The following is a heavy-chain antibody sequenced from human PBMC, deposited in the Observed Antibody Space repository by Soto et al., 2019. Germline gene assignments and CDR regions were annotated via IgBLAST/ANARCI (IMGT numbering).Heavy chain of an antibody. V-gene: IGHV1-3*01. CDR2: INAGNGDT. CDR1: GYTFTSYT. J-gene: IGHJ5*02. D-gene: IGHD1-1*01. CDR3: AKATGGRCFDP. Sequence: QVQRVQSGAEVKKPGASVNISGKTSGYTFTSYTIHWVRQAPGQRLEWMGWINAGNGDTKYLQKFQGRVTITRYTPARTAYMELSSLRSEDTAVYYCAKATGGRCFDPWCQGTLVTVSS.